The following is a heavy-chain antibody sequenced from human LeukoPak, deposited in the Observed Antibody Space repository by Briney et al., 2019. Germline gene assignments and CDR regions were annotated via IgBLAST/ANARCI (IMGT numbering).Heavy chain of an antibody. D-gene: IGHD3-3*01. CDR2: LYYSGSP. J-gene: IGHJ4*02. V-gene: IGHV4-38-2*02. Sequence: SETLSLTCTVSGYSISSGYYWGWIRQPPGKGLEWIGSLYYSGSPYYNPSLKSRVTISVDTSKNQFSLKLSSVTAADTAVYYCASQQSGIDYWGQGTLVSVSS. CDR3: ASQQSGIDY. CDR1: GYSISSGYY.